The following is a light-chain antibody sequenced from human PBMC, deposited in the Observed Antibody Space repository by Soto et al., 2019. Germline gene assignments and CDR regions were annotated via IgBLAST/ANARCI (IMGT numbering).Light chain of an antibody. CDR1: QSISSW. Sequence: DIQMTQSPSTLSASVGDRVTITCRASQSISSWLAWYQQKPGKAPKLLIYDASSLESGVPSRFSGSGSGTELTLTTKSLQPDDFAPYYCQQYTSYSPCTFGQGTKLEIK. CDR3: QQYTSYSPCT. V-gene: IGKV1-5*01. J-gene: IGKJ2*02. CDR2: DAS.